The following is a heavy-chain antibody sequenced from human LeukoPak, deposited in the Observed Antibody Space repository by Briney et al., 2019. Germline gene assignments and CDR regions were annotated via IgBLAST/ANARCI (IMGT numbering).Heavy chain of an antibody. J-gene: IGHJ4*02. CDR3: ARGEDLYKTPTLPPHY. CDR2: INPNSGGT. V-gene: IGHV1-2*02. Sequence: ASVKVSCKTSGYSFTSYYMHWVRQAPGQGLEWMGWINPNSGGTDYAQKFQGRVTMTRDTSISTVYMELSRLRSDDTAVYYCARGEDLYKTPTLPPHYWGQGTLVTVSS. CDR1: GYSFTSYY. D-gene: IGHD1-14*01.